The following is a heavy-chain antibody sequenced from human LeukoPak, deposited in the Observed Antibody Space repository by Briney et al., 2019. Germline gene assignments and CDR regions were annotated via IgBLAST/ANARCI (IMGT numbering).Heavy chain of an antibody. Sequence: PGGSLRLSCAASGFTFSSYGMHWVRQAPGKGLEWVAFIRYDGSNKYYADSVKGRFTISRDNSKNTLYLQMNSLRAEDTAVYYRAKDSDIVVVVAAVLGPYWGQGTLVTVSS. CDR2: IRYDGSNK. J-gene: IGHJ4*02. V-gene: IGHV3-30*02. CDR3: AKDSDIVVVVAAVLGPY. D-gene: IGHD2-15*01. CDR1: GFTFSSYG.